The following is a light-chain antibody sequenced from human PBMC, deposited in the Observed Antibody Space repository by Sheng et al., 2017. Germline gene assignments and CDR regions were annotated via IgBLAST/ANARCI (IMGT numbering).Light chain of an antibody. CDR3: QQYGSSPAP. J-gene: IGKJ4*01. CDR1: QSVSSN. Sequence: EIVMTQSPATLSVSPGERATLSCRASQSVSSNLAWYQQKPGQAPRLLIYGASNRATGIPDRFSGSGSGTDFTLTISRLEPEDFAVYYCQQYGSSPAPFGGGTKVEIK. V-gene: IGKV3-20*01. CDR2: GAS.